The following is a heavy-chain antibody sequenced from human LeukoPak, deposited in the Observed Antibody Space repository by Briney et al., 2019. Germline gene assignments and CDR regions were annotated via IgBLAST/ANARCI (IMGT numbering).Heavy chain of an antibody. CDR3: ARARSYGVFDY. Sequence: SETLSLTGTVSGGSISSYYWSWLRQPAGKGLEGIGRIYTSGSTNYNPSLKSRVTMSVDTSNNLFSLKLSSVSAADTAVYYCARARSYGVFDYWGQGTLVTVSS. D-gene: IGHD5-18*01. V-gene: IGHV4-4*07. J-gene: IGHJ4*02. CDR2: IYTSGST. CDR1: GGSISSYY.